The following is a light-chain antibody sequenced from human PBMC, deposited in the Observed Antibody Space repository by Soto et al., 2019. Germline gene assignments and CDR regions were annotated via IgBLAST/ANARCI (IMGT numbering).Light chain of an antibody. CDR2: KAS. CDR1: QSIFLW. J-gene: IGKJ2*01. CDR3: QQYKSFMYT. Sequence: DIQMTQSPSTLSASIGDRVTISCRASQSIFLWLAWYQQKPGKAPKVLIYKASTLESGVPPRFNGTGSETEFTLTINGLQPDDFATYFCQQYKSFMYTFGQGTKVEIK. V-gene: IGKV1-5*03.